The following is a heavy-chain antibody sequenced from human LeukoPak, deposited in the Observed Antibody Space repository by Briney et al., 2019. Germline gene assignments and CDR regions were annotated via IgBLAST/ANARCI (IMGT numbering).Heavy chain of an antibody. Sequence: PGGSLRLSCAASGFTFDDYAMHWVRQAPGRGLEWVSGISWNSGTIGYADSVKGRFTISRDNAKNSLYLQMNSLRAEDMALYYCARGPHRSSSSKNWFDPWGQGTLVTVSS. CDR2: ISWNSGTI. CDR3: ARGPHRSSSSKNWFDP. D-gene: IGHD6-6*01. CDR1: GFTFDDYA. J-gene: IGHJ5*02. V-gene: IGHV3-9*03.